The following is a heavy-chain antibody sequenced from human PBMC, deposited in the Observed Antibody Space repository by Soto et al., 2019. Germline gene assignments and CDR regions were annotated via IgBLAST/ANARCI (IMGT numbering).Heavy chain of an antibody. CDR1: GDSISIGAYY. CDR3: PRGGVAVPPAMPTECFQR. Sequence: SETVSLTCTVSGDSISIGAYYLSWIGQHPGKGLEWVGYSYYSGTTNYNPSLKSRVLISVGTSKNQFSLKFRSVTAADTAVYYCPRGGVAVPPAMPTECFQRWCQGAWGKVCS. J-gene: IGHJ1*01. D-gene: IGHD2-2*01. CDR2: SYYSGTT. V-gene: IGHV4-31*03.